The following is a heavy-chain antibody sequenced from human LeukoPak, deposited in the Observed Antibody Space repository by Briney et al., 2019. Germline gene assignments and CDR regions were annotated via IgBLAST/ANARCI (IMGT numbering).Heavy chain of an antibody. J-gene: IGHJ4*02. V-gene: IGHV4-30-4*01. Sequence: SQTLSLTCTVSGGSISSGKYHWSWIRQPPGKGLEWIGYIYSSGSAYYNPSLNSRVSISVDTSKNQFSLQVSSVTAADTAVYYCARVVDTDVVGHFDYWGQGTLVTVSS. CDR2: IYSSGSA. CDR3: ARVVDTDVVGHFDY. CDR1: GGSISSGKYH. D-gene: IGHD5-18*01.